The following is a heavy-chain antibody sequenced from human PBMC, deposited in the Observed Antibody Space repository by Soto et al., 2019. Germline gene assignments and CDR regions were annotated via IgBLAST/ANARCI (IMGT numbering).Heavy chain of an antibody. CDR3: ARDSELDIVATGGIYYGMDV. CDR2: INHSGST. V-gene: IGHV4-34*01. Sequence: SETLSLTCAVYGGSFSGYYWSWIRQPPGKGLEWIGEINHSGSTNYNPSLKSRVTISVDTSKTQFSLKLSSVTAADTAVYYCARDSELDIVATGGIYYGMDVWGQGTTVTVSS. D-gene: IGHD5-12*01. J-gene: IGHJ6*02. CDR1: GGSFSGYY.